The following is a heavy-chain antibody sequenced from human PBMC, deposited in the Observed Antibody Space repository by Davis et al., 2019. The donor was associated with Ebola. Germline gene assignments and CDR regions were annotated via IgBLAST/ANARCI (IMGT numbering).Heavy chain of an antibody. D-gene: IGHD4-11*01. CDR3: ARYSKLPYYYYYYMDV. CDR2: INHSGST. V-gene: IGHV4-34*01. J-gene: IGHJ6*03. Sequence: PSETLSLTCAVYGGSFSGYYWSWIRQPPGKGLEWIGEINHSGSTNYNPSLKSRVTISVDTSKNQFSLKLSSVTAADTAVYYCARYSKLPYYYYYYMDVWGKGTTVTVSS. CDR1: GGSFSGYY.